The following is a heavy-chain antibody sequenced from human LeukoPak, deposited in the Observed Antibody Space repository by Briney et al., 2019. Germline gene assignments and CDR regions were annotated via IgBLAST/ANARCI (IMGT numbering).Heavy chain of an antibody. D-gene: IGHD1-1*01. CDR1: GFTFSNYG. J-gene: IGHJ4*02. Sequence: GRSLRLSCAASGFTFSNYGMHWVRQAPGKGLEWVAVIWNDGSNEYYADSVKGRFTIFRDNRRNTLYLQMNSLRAEDTAVYSCARDHSGTQDYWGQGTLVTVSS. CDR2: IWNDGSNE. CDR3: ARDHSGTQDY. V-gene: IGHV3-33*01.